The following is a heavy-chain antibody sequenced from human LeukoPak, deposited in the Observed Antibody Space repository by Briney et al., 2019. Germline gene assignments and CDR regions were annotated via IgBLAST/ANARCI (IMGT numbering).Heavy chain of an antibody. D-gene: IGHD6-13*01. CDR1: GYTFRSFG. J-gene: IGHJ4*02. Sequence: ASVKVSCKASGYTFRSFGISWVRQAPGQGLEWMGWISAYNGNTNYAQKIQGRVTMTTDTSTSTAYMELSSLRSEDTAVYYCATGIIAAAAYYFDYWGQGTLVTVSS. CDR2: ISAYNGNT. CDR3: ATGIIAAAAYYFDY. V-gene: IGHV1-18*01.